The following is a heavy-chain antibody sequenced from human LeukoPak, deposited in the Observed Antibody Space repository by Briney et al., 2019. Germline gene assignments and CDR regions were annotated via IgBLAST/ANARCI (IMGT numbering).Heavy chain of an antibody. V-gene: IGHV5-10-1*01. J-gene: IGHJ4*02. D-gene: IGHD3-9*01. CDR2: IDPSDSYT. CDR3: ARQGPTYYDILTGSKS. CDR1: GYSFTSYW. Sequence: GESLQISCKGSGYSFTSYWISWVRRMPGKGREWMGRIDPSDSYTNYSASFQGHVTISADKSISTAYLQWSSLKASDTAMYYCARQGPTYYDILTGSKSWGQGTLVTVSS.